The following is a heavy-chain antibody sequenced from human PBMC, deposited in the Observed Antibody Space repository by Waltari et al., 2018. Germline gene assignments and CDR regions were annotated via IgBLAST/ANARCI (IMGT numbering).Heavy chain of an antibody. CDR2: IIPGFGTS. V-gene: IGHV1-69*15. D-gene: IGHD3-22*01. Sequence: QVQLVQSGAEVKKPGSSVKVSCLASGGTFNNYAIGWMHQAPGQGLEWMGRIIPGFGTSNYAQKFQVRVTITADESTSTVYMELSSLGSEDTAVYYCARGGYSGRNWFDPWGQGTQVTVSS. CDR1: GGTFNNYA. J-gene: IGHJ5*02. CDR3: ARGGYSGRNWFDP.